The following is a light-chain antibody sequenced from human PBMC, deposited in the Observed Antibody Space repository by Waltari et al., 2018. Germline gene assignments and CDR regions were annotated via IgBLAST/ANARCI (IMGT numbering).Light chain of an antibody. J-gene: IGKJ4*01. V-gene: IGKV3-15*01. CDR3: QQYDSWPPGIT. CDR2: GAS. CDR1: QSVRSN. Sequence: EIVMTQSPANLSVSPGERATLSCRASQSVRSNLAWYQQKPGQAPRLLIYGASTRATGVPARFSGSGSGTEFTLTISSLQSEDFAVYYCQQYDSWPPGITFGGGTKVEIK.